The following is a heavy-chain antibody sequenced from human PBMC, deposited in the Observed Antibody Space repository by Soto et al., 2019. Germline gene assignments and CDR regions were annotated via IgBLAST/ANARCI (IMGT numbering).Heavy chain of an antibody. CDR1: GFTFSSYG. D-gene: IGHD6-13*01. CDR3: AKDEGECSSSWYGSPCPIDY. CDR2: ISYDGSNK. V-gene: IGHV3-30*18. Sequence: ESGGGVVQPGRSLRLSCAASGFTFSSYGMHWVRQAPGKGLEWVAVISYDGSNKYYADSVKGRFTISRDNSKNTLYLQMNSLRAEDTAVYYCAKDEGECSSSWYGSPCPIDYWGQGTLVTVSS. J-gene: IGHJ4*02.